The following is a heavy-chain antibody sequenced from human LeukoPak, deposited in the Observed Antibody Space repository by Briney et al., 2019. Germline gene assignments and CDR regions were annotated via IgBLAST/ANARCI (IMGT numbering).Heavy chain of an antibody. J-gene: IGHJ4*02. CDR1: GFTFSSYS. Sequence: PGGSLRLSCAASGFTFSSYSMNWVRQAPGKGLEWVSYISSSSSTIYYADSVKGRFTISRDNAKNSLYLQMNSLRAEDTAVYYCAREEWEPYPTFDYWGQGTLVTVSS. CDR2: ISSSSSTI. V-gene: IGHV3-48*01. CDR3: AREEWEPYPTFDY. D-gene: IGHD1-26*01.